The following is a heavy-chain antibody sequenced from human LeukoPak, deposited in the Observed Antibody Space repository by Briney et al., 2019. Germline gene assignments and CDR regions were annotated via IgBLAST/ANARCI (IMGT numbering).Heavy chain of an antibody. CDR3: ARRGIAAAGRRGYFDY. D-gene: IGHD6-13*01. J-gene: IGHJ4*02. V-gene: IGHV4-34*01. CDR2: INHSGGT. CDR1: GGSFSGYY. Sequence: PSETLSLTCAVYGGSFSGYYWSWTRQPPGKVLEWIGEINHSGGTNYNPSLKSRVTISVDTSKNQFSLKLSSVTAADTAVYYCARRGIAAAGRRGYFDYWGQGTLVTVSS.